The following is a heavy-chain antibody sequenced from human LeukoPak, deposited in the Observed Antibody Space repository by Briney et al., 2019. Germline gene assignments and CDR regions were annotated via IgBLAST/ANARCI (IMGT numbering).Heavy chain of an antibody. Sequence: PSQTLSLTCTVSGGSISPYYWSWIRQPPGNGLEWIGCIYSSGSANYHPSLKSRVTISVDTSKNQFSLKLSSVTAADTAVYYCARMGGYSGYATHWGQGTLVTVSS. D-gene: IGHD5-12*01. CDR1: GGSISPYY. V-gene: IGHV4-59*08. CDR3: ARMGGYSGYATH. J-gene: IGHJ4*02. CDR2: IYSSGSA.